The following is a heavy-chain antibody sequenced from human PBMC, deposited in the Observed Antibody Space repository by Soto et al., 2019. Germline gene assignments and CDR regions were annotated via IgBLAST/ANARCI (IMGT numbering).Heavy chain of an antibody. V-gene: IGHV4-59*01. CDR1: GGSISSYY. CDR3: AREGAARGYYYYGMDV. CDR2: IYYSGST. D-gene: IGHD3-16*01. Sequence: SETLSLTCTVSGGSISSYYWSWIRQPPGKGLEWIGYIYYSGSTNYNPSLKSRVTISVDTSKNQFSLKLSSVTAADTAVYYCAREGAARGYYYYGMDVWGQGTTVTVSS. J-gene: IGHJ6*02.